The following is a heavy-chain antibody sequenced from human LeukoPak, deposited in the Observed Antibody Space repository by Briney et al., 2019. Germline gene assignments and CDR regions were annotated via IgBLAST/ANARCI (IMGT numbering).Heavy chain of an antibody. CDR1: GFTFSSYE. J-gene: IGHJ3*02. Sequence: GGSLRLSCAASGFTFSSYEMNWVRQAPGKGLEWVSYISSSGSTIYYADSVKGRFTISRDNAKNSLYLQMNSLRAEDTAVYYCARGASTAVAGDDAFDIWGQGTMVTVSS. V-gene: IGHV3-48*03. CDR2: ISSSGSTI. D-gene: IGHD6-19*01. CDR3: ARGASTAVAGDDAFDI.